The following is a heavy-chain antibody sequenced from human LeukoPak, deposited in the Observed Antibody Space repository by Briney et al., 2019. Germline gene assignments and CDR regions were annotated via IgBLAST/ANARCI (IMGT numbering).Heavy chain of an antibody. CDR1: GFTFRDYW. J-gene: IGHJ4*02. Sequence: GGSLRLSCATSGFTFRDYWMTWVRQAPGKGLEWVANIKQDGSDKYYVDSVKGRFTISRDNAKSSLCLQMNNLRVEDTAVYYCARTPYRRYFDYWGQGTLVTVSS. V-gene: IGHV3-7*01. CDR2: IKQDGSDK. CDR3: ARTPYRRYFDY.